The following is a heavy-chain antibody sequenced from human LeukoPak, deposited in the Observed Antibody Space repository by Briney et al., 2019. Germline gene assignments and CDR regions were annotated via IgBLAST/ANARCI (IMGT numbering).Heavy chain of an antibody. V-gene: IGHV1-69*01. CDR3: AMIRDGYPDY. J-gene: IGHJ4*02. CDR1: GGTFSSYA. CDR2: IIPIFGTA. Sequence: SVKVSCKASGGTFSSYAISWVRQAPGQGLEWMGGIIPIFGTANYAQKFQGRVTITADESTSTAHMELSSLRSEDTAVYYCAMIRDGYPDYWGQGTLVTVSS. D-gene: IGHD5-24*01.